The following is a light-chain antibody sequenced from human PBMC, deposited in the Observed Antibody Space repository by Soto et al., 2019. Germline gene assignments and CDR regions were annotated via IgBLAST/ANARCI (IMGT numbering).Light chain of an antibody. Sequence: EIVLTQSPATLSLSPGEGATLSCRASQSISSYLAWYQQKPGQAPRLLIYDASSRPTGIPARFSGSGSGTEFTLTISSREPEDFAVYYWQQRSDWPPLTFGQGTKVEIK. CDR1: QSISSY. J-gene: IGKJ1*01. CDR2: DAS. V-gene: IGKV3-11*01. CDR3: QQRSDWPPLT.